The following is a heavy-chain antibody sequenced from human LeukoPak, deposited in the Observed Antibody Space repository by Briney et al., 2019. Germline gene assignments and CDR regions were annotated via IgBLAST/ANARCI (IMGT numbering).Heavy chain of an antibody. CDR2: INPNSGGT. D-gene: IGHD3-3*01. J-gene: IGHJ4*02. Sequence: ASVKVSCKASGYTFTGYYMHWVRQAPGQGLEWMGWINPNSGGTNYAQKFQGRVTMTRDTSISTAYMELSRLRSDDTAVYYCARDPYDFWSGYLDYWGQGTLVTVSS. CDR3: ARDPYDFWSGYLDY. CDR1: GYTFTGYY. V-gene: IGHV1-2*02.